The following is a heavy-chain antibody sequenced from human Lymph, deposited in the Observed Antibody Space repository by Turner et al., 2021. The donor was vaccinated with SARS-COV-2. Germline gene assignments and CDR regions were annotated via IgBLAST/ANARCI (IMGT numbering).Heavy chain of an antibody. CDR3: AKGVRGAMIVVVIPYFDY. Sequence: EVQLLESGGGLVQPGGYLRLSCAASGFNFSSYSMSWVRQAPGKGLGWVSAISGSGGDTYYADSVKGRFTISRDNSKNTLYLQMNSLRAEDTAVYYCAKGVRGAMIVVVIPYFDYWGQGTLVTVSS. V-gene: IGHV3-23*01. J-gene: IGHJ4*02. CDR1: GFNFSSYS. D-gene: IGHD3-22*01. CDR2: ISGSGGDT.